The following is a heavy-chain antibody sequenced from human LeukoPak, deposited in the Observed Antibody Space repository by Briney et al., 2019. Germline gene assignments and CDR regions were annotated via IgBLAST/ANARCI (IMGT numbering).Heavy chain of an antibody. CDR2: ISYDGSNK. J-gene: IGHJ6*03. Sequence: GGSLRLSCAAPGFTFRTYGMHWVRQAPGKGLEWVAVISYDGSNKYYTDSVKGRFTISRDNSKNTLFLHMNSLKTEDTAVYYCARHPGDFTGIVNHYYIDVWGKGTTVTVSS. V-gene: IGHV3-30*03. CDR1: GFTFRTYG. CDR3: ARHPGDFTGIVNHYYIDV. D-gene: IGHD1-26*01.